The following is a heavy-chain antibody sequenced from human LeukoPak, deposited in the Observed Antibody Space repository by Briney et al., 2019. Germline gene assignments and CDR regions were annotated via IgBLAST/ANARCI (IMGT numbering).Heavy chain of an antibody. CDR2: IRHDGSEK. CDR1: GFTFSSYW. J-gene: IGHJ4*02. Sequence: GGSLRLSCAASGFTFSSYWMSWVRQAPGKGLEWVANIRHDGSEKYYVDSVKGRFTISRDNAKDSLYLQMNSLRVEDTAVYYCARGGSRQYDFWGQGTLVTVSS. CDR3: ARGGSRQYDF. D-gene: IGHD5-24*01. V-gene: IGHV3-7*01.